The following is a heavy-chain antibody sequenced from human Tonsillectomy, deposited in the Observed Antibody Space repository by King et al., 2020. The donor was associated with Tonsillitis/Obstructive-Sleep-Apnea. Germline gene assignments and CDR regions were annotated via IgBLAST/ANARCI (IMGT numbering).Heavy chain of an antibody. CDR3: ARPRGSSPDAFDI. D-gene: IGHD1-26*01. J-gene: IGHJ3*02. CDR1: GGSISSSSYY. CDR2: IYYSGST. Sequence: QLQESGPGLVKPSETLSLTCTVSGGSISSSSYYWGWIRQPPGKGLELIGSIYYSGSTYYNPSLKSRVTISVDTSKNQFSLKLSSVTAADTAVYYCARPRGSSPDAFDIWGQGTMVTVSS. V-gene: IGHV4-39*01.